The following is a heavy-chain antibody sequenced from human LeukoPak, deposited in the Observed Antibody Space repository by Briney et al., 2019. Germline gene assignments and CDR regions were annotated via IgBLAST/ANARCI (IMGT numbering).Heavy chain of an antibody. CDR1: GFTFSTYS. CDR2: IKEDGSEI. V-gene: IGHV3-7*01. CDR3: ARDRGYSTFDY. J-gene: IGHJ4*02. Sequence: GGSLRLSCAASGFTFSTYSMSWVRQAPGKGLGWVANIKEDGSEINYVDSVKGRFTISRDNAKNSLYLQMNSLRVEDTAVYYCARDRGYSTFDYWGQGTLVTVSS. D-gene: IGHD4-23*01.